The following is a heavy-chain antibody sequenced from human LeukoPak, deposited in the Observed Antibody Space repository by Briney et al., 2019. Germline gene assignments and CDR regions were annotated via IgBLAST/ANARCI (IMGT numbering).Heavy chain of an antibody. CDR2: IKSKTDGGTT. Sequence: PGGSLRLSCAASGFTFSSYAMSWVRQAPGKGLEWVGRIKSKTDGGTTDYAAPVKGRFTISRDDSKNTLYLQMNSLKTEDTAVYYCTPGTTVTTEFDYWGQGTLVTVSS. CDR3: TPGTTVTTEFDY. D-gene: IGHD4-17*01. CDR1: GFTFSSYA. J-gene: IGHJ4*02. V-gene: IGHV3-15*01.